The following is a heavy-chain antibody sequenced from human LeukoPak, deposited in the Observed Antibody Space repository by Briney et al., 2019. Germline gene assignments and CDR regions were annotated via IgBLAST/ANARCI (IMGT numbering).Heavy chain of an antibody. CDR3: ARTISYWSLRYFDWFDY. CDR2: INHSGST. CDR1: GGSFSGYY. Sequence: SETLSLTCAVYGGSFSGYYWSWIRQPPGKGLEWIGEINHSGSTNYNPSLKSRVTISVDTSKNQFSLKLSSVTAVDTAVYYCARTISYWSLRYFDWFDYWGQGTLVTVSS. D-gene: IGHD3-9*01. V-gene: IGHV4-34*01. J-gene: IGHJ4*02.